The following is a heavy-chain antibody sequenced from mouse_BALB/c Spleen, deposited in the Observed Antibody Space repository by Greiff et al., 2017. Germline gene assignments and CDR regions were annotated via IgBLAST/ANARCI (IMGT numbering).Heavy chain of an antibody. CDR3: ARTNYYYGSSLYYFDY. Sequence: EVQLQQSGPDLVKPSQSLSLTCTVTGYSITSGYSWHWIRQFPGNKLEWMGYIHYSGSTNYNPSLKSRISITRDTSKNQFFLQLNSVTTEDTATYYCARTNYYYGSSLYYFDYWGQGTTLTVSS. CDR2: IHYSGST. CDR1: GYSITSGYS. V-gene: IGHV3-1*02. J-gene: IGHJ2*01. D-gene: IGHD1-1*01.